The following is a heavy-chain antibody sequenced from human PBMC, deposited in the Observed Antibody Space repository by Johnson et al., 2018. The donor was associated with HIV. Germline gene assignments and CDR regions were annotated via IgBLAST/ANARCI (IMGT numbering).Heavy chain of an antibody. J-gene: IGHJ3*02. Sequence: QMQLVESGGGVVQPGRSLRLSCAASVFTFSSYAMHWVRQAPGKGLEWVAVISYDGRSKFYADSAKGRFTISRDNSKNTLYLQMNSLRAEDTALYYCARLPSGYSRDAFDIWGQVTMVTVSS. CDR3: ARLPSGYSRDAFDI. CDR1: VFTFSSYA. V-gene: IGHV3-30*04. CDR2: ISYDGRSK. D-gene: IGHD5-18*01.